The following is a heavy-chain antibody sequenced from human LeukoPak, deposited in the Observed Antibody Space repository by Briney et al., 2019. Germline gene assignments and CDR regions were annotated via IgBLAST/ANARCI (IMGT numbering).Heavy chain of an antibody. J-gene: IGHJ4*02. V-gene: IGHV3-64*01. Sequence: PGGSLRLSCTASGFTISRSSIHWVRQAPGKGLEFVSAISRSGGNTYYANSVKGRFTISRDTSKNTLYLQVGSLRVEDMAVYYCARVRDRSGNGYSHWGQGTLVTLSS. D-gene: IGHD2-2*03. CDR3: ARVRDRSGNGYSH. CDR1: GFTISRSS. CDR2: ISRSGGNT.